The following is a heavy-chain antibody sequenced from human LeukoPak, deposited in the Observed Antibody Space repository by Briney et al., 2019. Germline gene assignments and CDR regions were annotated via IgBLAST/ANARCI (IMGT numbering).Heavy chain of an antibody. J-gene: IGHJ4*02. CDR2: MNPNSGNT. Sequence: ASVKVSCKASGGTFSSYDINWVRQATGQGLEWMGWMNPNSGNTGYAQKFQGRVTMTRNTSISTAYMELSSLRSEDTAVYYCARGFVEMATINDYWGQGTLVTVSS. CDR1: GGTFSSYD. V-gene: IGHV1-8*02. CDR3: ARGFVEMATINDY. D-gene: IGHD5-24*01.